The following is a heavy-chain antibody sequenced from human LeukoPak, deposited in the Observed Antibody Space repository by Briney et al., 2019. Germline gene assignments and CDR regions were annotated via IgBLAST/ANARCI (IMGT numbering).Heavy chain of an antibody. CDR2: ISGSGGST. D-gene: IGHD5-24*01. J-gene: IGHJ4*02. Sequence: PGGSLRLSCAASGFTFSSYAMSWVRQAPGKGLEWVSVISGSGGSTYYADSVKGRFTISRDNSKNTLYLQMNSLRAEDTAQYYCAIDGYNYRYFDYSGQGTLVTVSS. CDR3: AIDGYNYRYFDY. CDR1: GFTFSSYA. V-gene: IGHV3-23*01.